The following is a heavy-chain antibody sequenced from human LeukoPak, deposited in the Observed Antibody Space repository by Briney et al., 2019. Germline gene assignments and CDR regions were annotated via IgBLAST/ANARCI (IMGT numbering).Heavy chain of an antibody. CDR3: ATASYGSGSYYNRCWFDP. CDR2: FDLEDGET. Sequence: ASVKVSCKVSVYTLTELSIHWVRQAPGEGLEWMGGFDLEDGETIYAQKFQGRVTMTEDTSTDTAYMELSSMRSEDTAVYYCATASYGSGSYYNRCWFDPWGQGTLVTVSS. D-gene: IGHD3-10*01. V-gene: IGHV1-24*01. CDR1: VYTLTELS. J-gene: IGHJ5*02.